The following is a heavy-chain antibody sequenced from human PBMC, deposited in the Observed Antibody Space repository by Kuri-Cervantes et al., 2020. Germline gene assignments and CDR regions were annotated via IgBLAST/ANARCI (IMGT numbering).Heavy chain of an antibody. D-gene: IGHD2-21*01. J-gene: IGHJ6*02. CDR1: GGSISSGGYS. V-gene: IGHV4-30-2*01. CDR2: IYHSGST. CDR3: ARGVIY. Sequence: LRLSCAVSGGSISSGGYSWSWIRQPPGKGLEWIGYIYHSGSTYYNPSLKSRVTISVDRSKNQFSLKLSSVTAADTAVYYCARGVIYWGQGTTVTVSS.